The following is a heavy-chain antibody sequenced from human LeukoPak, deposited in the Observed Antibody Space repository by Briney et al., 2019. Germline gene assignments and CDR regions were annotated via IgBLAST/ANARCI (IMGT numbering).Heavy chain of an antibody. V-gene: IGHV3-7*03. CDR3: AREGGTYDSSGYYQAYDAFDI. J-gene: IGHJ3*02. D-gene: IGHD3-22*01. CDR2: MNQDGSEK. CDR1: GFTFSNLW. Sequence: TGGSMRLSCAASGFTFSNLWMSWVRQAPGNGLEWVANMNQDGSEKYYVESVKGRFTISRDNAKKSLYLQMNSLRAEDTAVYYCAREGGTYDSSGYYQAYDAFDIWGQGTMVTVSS.